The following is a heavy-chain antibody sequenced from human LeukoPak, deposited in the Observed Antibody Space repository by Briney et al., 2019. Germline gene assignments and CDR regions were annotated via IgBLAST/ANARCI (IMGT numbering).Heavy chain of an antibody. CDR2: INHSGST. CDR3: ARERHYYDSSHYAFDI. J-gene: IGHJ3*02. Sequence: SETLSLTCAVYGGSFSGYYWSWIRQPPGKGLEWIGEINHSGSTNYNPSLKSRVTISVDTSKNQFSLKLSSVTAADTAVYYCARERHYYDSSHYAFDIWGQGTMVTVSS. CDR1: GGSFSGYY. D-gene: IGHD3-22*01. V-gene: IGHV4-34*01.